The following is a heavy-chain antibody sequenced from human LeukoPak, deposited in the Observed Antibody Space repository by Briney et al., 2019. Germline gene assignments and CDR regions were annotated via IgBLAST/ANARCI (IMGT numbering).Heavy chain of an antibody. CDR1: GFTFSNAW. V-gene: IGHV3-15*01. Sequence: PGGSLRLSCAASGFTFSNAWMSWVRQAPGKGLEWVGRIKSKTDGGTTDYAAPVKGRLTISRDDSKNTLYLQMNSLKTEDTAVYYCTTLEGRWMVRGIIITLDYWGQGTLVTVSS. CDR2: IKSKTDGGTT. J-gene: IGHJ4*02. D-gene: IGHD3-10*01. CDR3: TTLEGRWMVRGIIITLDY.